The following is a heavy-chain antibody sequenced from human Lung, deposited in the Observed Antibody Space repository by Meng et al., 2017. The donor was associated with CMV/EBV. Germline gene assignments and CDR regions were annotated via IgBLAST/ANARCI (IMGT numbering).Heavy chain of an antibody. CDR2: IFSNDEK. CDR3: ARIAEGYCSSTSCYTRDYFAY. D-gene: IGHD2-2*02. Sequence: SGPXLVXPTETLTLTCTVSGFSLSNARMGVSWIRQPPGKALEWLAHIFSNDEKSYSTSLKSRLTISKDTSKSQVVLTMTNMDPVDTATYYCARIAEGYCSSTSCYTRDYFAYWXQGKXVNGAS. J-gene: IGHJ4*02. CDR1: GFSLSNARMG. V-gene: IGHV2-26*01.